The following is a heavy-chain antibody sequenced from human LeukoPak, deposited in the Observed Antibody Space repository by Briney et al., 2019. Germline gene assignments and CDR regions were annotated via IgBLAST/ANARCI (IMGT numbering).Heavy chain of an antibody. CDR2: INPSSGDT. J-gene: IGHJ4*02. CDR3: ARGYSSGWYCLHY. V-gene: IGHV1-2*02. D-gene: IGHD6-19*01. Sequence: ASVKVSCKASGYTFTGCYMHWVRQAPGQGREWMGWINPSSGDTNYAQKVQGRVSMTGDTSISTAYMELSRLRDDDTAVYYCARGYSSGWYCLHYWGQGTLVTVSS. CDR1: GYTFTGCY.